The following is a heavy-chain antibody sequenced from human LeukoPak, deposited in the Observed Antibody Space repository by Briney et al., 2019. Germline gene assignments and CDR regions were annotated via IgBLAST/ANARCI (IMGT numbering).Heavy chain of an antibody. Sequence: PSETLSLTCSVSGDSVSRSDSYWDWLRQPPGKGLEWIGTNYYSGRTYYSPSLKSRVTMSVDPSNNQFSLNLRSVTAADTAVYYCARRRYYDGSGYLEWGQGTLLSVSS. J-gene: IGHJ1*01. D-gene: IGHD3-22*01. V-gene: IGHV4-39*01. CDR2: NYYSGRT. CDR3: ARRRYYDGSGYLE. CDR1: GDSVSRSDSY.